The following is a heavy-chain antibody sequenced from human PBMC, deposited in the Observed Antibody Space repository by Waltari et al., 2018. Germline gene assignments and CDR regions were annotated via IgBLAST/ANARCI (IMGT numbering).Heavy chain of an antibody. V-gene: IGHV3-23*01. D-gene: IGHD2-15*01. CDR2: ISGSGGST. CDR1: YA. J-gene: IGHJ2*01. Sequence: YAMSWVRQAPGKGLEWVSAISGSGGSTYYADSVKGRFTISRDNSKNTLYLQMNSLRAEDTAVYYCAKALFVDHWYFDLWGRGTLVTVSS. CDR3: AKALFVDHWYFDL.